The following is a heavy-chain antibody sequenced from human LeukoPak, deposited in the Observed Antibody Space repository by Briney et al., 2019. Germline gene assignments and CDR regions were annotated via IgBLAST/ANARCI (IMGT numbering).Heavy chain of an antibody. V-gene: IGHV4-4*03. J-gene: IGHJ4*02. D-gene: IGHD2-8*01. CDR2: VSLSGLT. CDR1: GGSITSTNW. Sequence: PETLSLTCGVSGGSITSTNWWSWVRQPPGQGLEWIGEVSLSGLTNYNPSLSSRVIMALDTSKNHLSLHLTSVTAADTAVYYCSRENGAFSPFGYWGQGYLVTVSS. CDR3: SRENGAFSPFGY.